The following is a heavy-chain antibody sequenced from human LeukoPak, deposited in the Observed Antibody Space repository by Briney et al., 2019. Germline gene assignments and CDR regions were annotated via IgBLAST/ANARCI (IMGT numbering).Heavy chain of an antibody. V-gene: IGHV1-2*02. Sequence: ASVKVSCKASGYTFTGYYMHWVRQAPGRGLEWMGWINPNSGGTNYAQKFQGRVTMTRDTSISTAYMELSRLRSDDTAVYYCARVILSTYYYDSSGQGVFDYWGQGTLVTVSS. D-gene: IGHD3-22*01. J-gene: IGHJ4*02. CDR3: ARVILSTYYYDSSGQGVFDY. CDR2: INPNSGGT. CDR1: GYTFTGYY.